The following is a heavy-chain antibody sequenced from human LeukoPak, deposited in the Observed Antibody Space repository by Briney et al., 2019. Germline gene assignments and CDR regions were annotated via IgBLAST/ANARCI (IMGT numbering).Heavy chain of an antibody. CDR1: GVTFSSYW. D-gene: IGHD6-19*01. Sequence: GGSLRLSCAASGVTFSSYWMSSVREAPGKGLEGVANIKQDGSEKYYVDSVKGRFTISTDNTKNSLYLQMNSLRAEDTAVYYCAKVGSSGWYEPYYYYYYMDVWGKGTTVTISS. CDR2: IKQDGSEK. CDR3: AKVGSSGWYEPYYYYYYMDV. J-gene: IGHJ6*03. V-gene: IGHV3-7*03.